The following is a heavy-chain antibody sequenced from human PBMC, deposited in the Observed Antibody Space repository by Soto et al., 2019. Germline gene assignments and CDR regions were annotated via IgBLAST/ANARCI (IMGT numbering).Heavy chain of an antibody. CDR2: IIPIFGTA. J-gene: IGHJ4*02. CDR1: GGTFSSYA. D-gene: IGHD2-15*01. V-gene: IGHV1-69*01. CDR3: ARDGCSGGSCYYPRFDY. Sequence: QVQLVQSGAEVKKPGSSVKVSCKASGGTFSSYAISWVRQAPGQGLEWMGGIIPIFGTANYAQKFQGRVTITADESTSTAYRERSSLRSEDTAVYYCARDGCSGGSCYYPRFDYWGQGTLVTVSS.